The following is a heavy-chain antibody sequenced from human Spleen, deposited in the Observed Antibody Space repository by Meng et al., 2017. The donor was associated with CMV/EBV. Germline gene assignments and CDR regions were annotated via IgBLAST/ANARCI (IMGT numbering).Heavy chain of an antibody. CDR3: ARDWGRSTSCYYYYYGMDV. CDR2: IGTGGDT. CDR1: GFTFSVYS. D-gene: IGHD2-2*01. V-gene: IGHV3-47*02. Sequence: GGSLRLSCAASGFTFSVYSMIWVRRAPGKGLEWVSAIGTGGDTYYADSVMGRFTISRDNAKKSLYLQMNSLIAEDMAVYYCARDWGRSTSCYYYYYGMDVWGQGTTVTVSS. J-gene: IGHJ6*02.